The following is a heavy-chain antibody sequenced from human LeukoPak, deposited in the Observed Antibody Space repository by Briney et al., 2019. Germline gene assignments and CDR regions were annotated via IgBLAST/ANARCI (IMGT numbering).Heavy chain of an antibody. CDR2: IIPIFGTA. CDR1: GGTFSSYA. Sequence: SVKVSCKASGGTFSSYAISWVRQAPGQGLEWMGGIIPIFGTANYAQKFQGRITITADESTSTAYMELSSLRSEDTAVYYCARREQFLEWLFGYWGQGTLVTVSS. V-gene: IGHV1-69*01. D-gene: IGHD3-3*01. J-gene: IGHJ4*02. CDR3: ARREQFLEWLFGY.